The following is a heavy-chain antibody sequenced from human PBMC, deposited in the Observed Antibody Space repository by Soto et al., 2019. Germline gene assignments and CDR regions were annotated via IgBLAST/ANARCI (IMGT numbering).Heavy chain of an antibody. CDR3: ARYHRGIVVVVAATNGYYMDV. CDR2: IKQDGSEK. D-gene: IGHD2-15*01. J-gene: IGHJ6*03. Sequence: GGSLRLSCAASGFTFSSYWMSWVRQAPGKGLEWVANIKQDGSEKYYVDSVKGRFTISRDNAKNSLYLQMNSLRAEDTAVYYCARYHRGIVVVVAATNGYYMDVWGKGTTVTVSS. V-gene: IGHV3-7*01. CDR1: GFTFSSYW.